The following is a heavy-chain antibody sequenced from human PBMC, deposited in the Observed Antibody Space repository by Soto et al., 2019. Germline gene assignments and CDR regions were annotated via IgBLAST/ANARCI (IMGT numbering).Heavy chain of an antibody. Sequence: GGSLRLSCAASGFTFSSYGMHWVRQAPGKGLEWVAVIWYDGSNKYYADSVKGRFTISRDNSKNTLYLQMNSLRAEDTAVYYFARDTIDDGDHGGFYYWGQGTLVTVSS. D-gene: IGHD4-17*01. V-gene: IGHV3-33*01. CDR1: GFTFSSYG. CDR3: ARDTIDDGDHGGFYY. CDR2: IWYDGSNK. J-gene: IGHJ4*02.